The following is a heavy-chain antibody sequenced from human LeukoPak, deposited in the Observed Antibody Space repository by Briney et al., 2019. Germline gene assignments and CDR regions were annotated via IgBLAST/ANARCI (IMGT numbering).Heavy chain of an antibody. CDR3: ARDTDTTMPIS. D-gene: IGHD5-18*01. J-gene: IGHJ5*02. CDR1: GGSISSGGYY. V-gene: IGHV4-30-2*01. CDR2: IYHSGST. Sequence: SQTLSLTCTVSGGSISSGGYYWSWIRQPPGKGLEWIGYIYHSGSTYYIPSLKSRVTISLDRSKNQFSLKLSSVTAADTAVYYCARDTDTTMPISWGQGTLVTVSS.